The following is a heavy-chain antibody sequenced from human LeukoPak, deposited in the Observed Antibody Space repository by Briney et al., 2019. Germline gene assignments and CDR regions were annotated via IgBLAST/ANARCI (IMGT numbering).Heavy chain of an antibody. CDR1: GFTFSSSW. D-gene: IGHD1-14*01. CDR2: IRQDGSET. CDR3: ARLFWRYISS. V-gene: IGHV3-7*01. Sequence: GGSLRLSCTASGFTFSSSWMSWVRQAPGKGLEWVANIRQDGSETHYVDSVEGRFTISRDNAKNSLDLQMNSLRAEDTAVYFCARLFWRYISSWGQGTLVTVSS. J-gene: IGHJ4*02.